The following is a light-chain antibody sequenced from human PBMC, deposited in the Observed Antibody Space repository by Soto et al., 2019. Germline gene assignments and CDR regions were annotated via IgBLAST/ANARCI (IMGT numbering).Light chain of an antibody. Sequence: DIQMTQSPSSLSASVGDRVTITCRASQSIRSYLNWYQQKPGKAPNLLIYAASSLQGGVPSRFSGSGSGTEFTLTISSLQPEDFATYYCQQSDSAPTFGPGTKLEIK. CDR2: AAS. CDR3: QQSDSAPT. V-gene: IGKV1-39*01. J-gene: IGKJ2*01. CDR1: QSIRSY.